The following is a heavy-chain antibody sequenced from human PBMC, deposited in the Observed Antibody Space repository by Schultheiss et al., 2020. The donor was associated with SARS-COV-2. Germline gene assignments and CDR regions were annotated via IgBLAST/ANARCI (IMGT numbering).Heavy chain of an antibody. V-gene: IGHV4-61*02. CDR3: ARPMVRGPWYYYMDV. D-gene: IGHD3-10*01. CDR2: IYTSGST. Sequence: SETLSLTCTVSGGSISSGSYYWSWIRQPAGKGLEWIGRIYTSGSTYYIPSLKSLVIRSVDTSKNQFSLNLTSVTAADTAVYYCARPMVRGPWYYYMDVWGKGTTVTVSS. CDR1: GGSISSGSYY. J-gene: IGHJ6*03.